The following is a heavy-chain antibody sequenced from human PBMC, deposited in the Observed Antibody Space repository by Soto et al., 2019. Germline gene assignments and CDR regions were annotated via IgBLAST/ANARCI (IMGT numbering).Heavy chain of an antibody. J-gene: IGHJ4*02. Sequence: VLLVESGGVVVQPGRSLGLSCAASGFTFIDYAMHWVRQAPGKGLEWVGVVSHDGRNTQYAESVQGRFTMSRDSSKNTVYMEMTSLRAEDTAVYYCAKGGRQWLVTSGFNSWGQGALVTVSS. CDR1: GFTFIDYA. CDR2: VSHDGRNT. V-gene: IGHV3-30*18. D-gene: IGHD6-19*01. CDR3: AKGGRQWLVTSGFNS.